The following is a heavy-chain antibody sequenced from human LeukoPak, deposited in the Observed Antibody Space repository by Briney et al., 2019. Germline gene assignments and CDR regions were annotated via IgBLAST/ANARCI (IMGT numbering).Heavy chain of an antibody. V-gene: IGHV3-7*03. D-gene: IGHD2-8*01. CDR2: IKEDGSER. J-gene: IGHJ4*02. CDR1: GFTFSSYG. Sequence: GGSLRLSCAASGFTFSSYGMHWVRQTPGKGLEWVASIKEDGSERQYVDSVKGRFSISRDNTKGSLFLKLNSLRAEDTAVYYCARDLGYCTNGVSHTRFDYWGQGTLVAVSS. CDR3: ARDLGYCTNGVSHTRFDY.